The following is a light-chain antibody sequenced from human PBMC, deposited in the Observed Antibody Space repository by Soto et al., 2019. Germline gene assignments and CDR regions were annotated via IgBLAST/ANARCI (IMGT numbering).Light chain of an antibody. CDR2: EVV. CDR1: KNDIGVYDF. J-gene: IGLJ1*01. CDR3: KSYAGSNNYV. Sequence: QSALTQPPSAPVSPGQSVTISCTGTKNDIGVYDFVSWYQHHPGKAPRLIIYEVVQRPSGVPDRFSGSKSGNTASLTVSGLQAADEADYFCKSYAGSNNYVFGSGTKVTVL. V-gene: IGLV2-8*01.